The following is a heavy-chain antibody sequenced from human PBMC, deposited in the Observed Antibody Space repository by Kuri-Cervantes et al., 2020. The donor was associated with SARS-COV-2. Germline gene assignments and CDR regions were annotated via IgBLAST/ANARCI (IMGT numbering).Heavy chain of an antibody. J-gene: IGHJ4*02. CDR3: ARDPWNYAHFDY. Sequence: SVKVPCKAFGYTFTSYYMHWVRQAPGQGLEWMGIINPSGGSTSYAQKFQGRVTMTRDTSTSTVYMELSSPRSEDTAVYYCARDPWNYAHFDYWGQGTLVTVSS. CDR1: GYTFTSYY. D-gene: IGHD1-7*01. CDR2: INPSGGST. V-gene: IGHV1-46*01.